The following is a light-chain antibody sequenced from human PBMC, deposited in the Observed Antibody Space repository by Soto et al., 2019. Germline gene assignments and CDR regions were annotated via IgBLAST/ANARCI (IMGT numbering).Light chain of an antibody. Sequence: DIQMTQSPSTLSASVGDRVTITCRASQSIHSWLAWYQQKPGKAPKPLIYKASDFEIGVPSSFSGSGAGTEFTLPINSLQPDDFAVYYCQQYNTYPWTFGQGTKVEIK. CDR3: QQYNTYPWT. J-gene: IGKJ1*01. CDR2: KAS. V-gene: IGKV1-5*03. CDR1: QSIHSW.